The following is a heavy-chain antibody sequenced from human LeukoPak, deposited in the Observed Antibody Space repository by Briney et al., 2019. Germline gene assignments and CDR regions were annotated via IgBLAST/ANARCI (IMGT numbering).Heavy chain of an antibody. D-gene: IGHD5-18*01. CDR3: ASGKETSMAQGY. CDR1: GLTVSSNY. J-gene: IGHJ4*02. V-gene: IGHV3-53*01. Sequence: PGGSLRLSCAVSGLTVSSNYMTWVRQAPGKGLEWVSVIYSGGSINYADSVKGRFTISRDISKNTVDLQLNSLRAEDTAVYYCASGKETSMAQGYWGQGTLVTVSS. CDR2: IYSGGSI.